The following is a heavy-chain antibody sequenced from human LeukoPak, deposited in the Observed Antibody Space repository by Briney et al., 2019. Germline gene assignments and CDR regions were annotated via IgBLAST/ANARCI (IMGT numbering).Heavy chain of an antibody. CDR2: IYPGDSDT. V-gene: IGHV5-51*01. CDR1: GYSFTTHW. Sequence: GESLDFPCKGSGYSFTTHWCAWVRQMPGKGLEWMGIIYPGDSDTTYSPSFQGQVSISVDKSISTAYLHWSSLKASDTAMYYCARQVTQNLASHRVWFDPWRHGSLVTVSS. CDR3: ARQVTQNLASHRVWFDP. J-gene: IGHJ5*02. D-gene: IGHD3-3*02.